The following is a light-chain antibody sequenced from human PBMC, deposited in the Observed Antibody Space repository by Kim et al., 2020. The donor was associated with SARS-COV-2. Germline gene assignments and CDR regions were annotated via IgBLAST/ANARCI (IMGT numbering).Light chain of an antibody. CDR3: QTWGTGIRV. J-gene: IGLJ3*02. CDR2: LNSDGSH. V-gene: IGLV4-69*01. CDR1: SGHSTYA. Sequence: ASVQLTCTLPSGHSTYAIAWHQQQPEKGPRYLMKLNSDGSHSKGDGIPDRFSGSSSGAERYLTISSLQSEDEADYYCQTWGTGIRVFGGGTQLTVL.